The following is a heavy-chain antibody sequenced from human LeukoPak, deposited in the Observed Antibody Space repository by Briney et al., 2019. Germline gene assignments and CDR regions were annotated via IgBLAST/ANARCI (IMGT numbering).Heavy chain of an antibody. J-gene: IGHJ4*02. D-gene: IGHD5-12*01. V-gene: IGHV1-69*05. Sequence: SVKVSCKASGGTFSSYAISWVRQAPGQGLEWMGGIIPIFGTANYAQKFQGRVTITTDESTSTAYMELSSLRSEDTAVYYCARAAGWLRHPFDYWGQGTLVTVSS. CDR3: ARAAGWLRHPFDY. CDR2: IIPIFGTA. CDR1: GGTFSSYA.